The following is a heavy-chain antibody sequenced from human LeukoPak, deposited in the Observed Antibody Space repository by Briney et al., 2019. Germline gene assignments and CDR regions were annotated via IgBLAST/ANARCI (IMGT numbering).Heavy chain of an antibody. V-gene: IGHV3-23*01. Sequence: GGSLRLSCVASGFTFSSYAMTWVRQAPGKGLEWVSAISGSGGSTYSADSVKGRFTISRDNSKNTLYLQMNSLRVEDTAVYYCAQVSTVTTWDYFAYWGQGTLVTVSS. CDR3: AQVSTVTTWDYFAY. J-gene: IGHJ4*02. CDR1: GFTFSSYA. CDR2: ISGSGGST. D-gene: IGHD4-17*01.